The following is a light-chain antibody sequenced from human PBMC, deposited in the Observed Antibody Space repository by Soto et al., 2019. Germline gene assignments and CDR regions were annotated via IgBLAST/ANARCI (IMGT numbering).Light chain of an antibody. J-gene: IGKJ4*01. V-gene: IGKV1-39*01. CDR2: AAS. Sequence: DIQMTQSPSSLSASVGDRVTVTCRASQRISTYLNWYQQKPGKAPKLLIYAASSLQGGVPSRFSGSGSGTDFTLTISSLQPEDFATYYCQQSYSMPLNFGGGTKVEIK. CDR1: QRISTY. CDR3: QQSYSMPLN.